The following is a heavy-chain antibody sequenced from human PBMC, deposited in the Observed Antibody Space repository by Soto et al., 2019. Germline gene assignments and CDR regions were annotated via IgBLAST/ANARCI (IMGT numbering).Heavy chain of an antibody. CDR2: ISYDGSNK. V-gene: IGHV3-30-3*01. CDR1: GFTFSSYA. CDR3: ARDYYGSGSYYKLDY. J-gene: IGHJ4*02. D-gene: IGHD3-10*01. Sequence: GGSLRLSCAASGFTFSSYAMHWVRQAPGKGLEWVAVISYDGSNKYYADSVKGRFTISRDNSKNTLYLQMNSLRAEDTAVYYCARDYYGSGSYYKLDYWGQGTLVTVSS.